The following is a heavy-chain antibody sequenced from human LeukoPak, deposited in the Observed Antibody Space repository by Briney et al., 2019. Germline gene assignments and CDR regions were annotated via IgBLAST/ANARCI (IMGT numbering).Heavy chain of an antibody. V-gene: IGHV3-69-1*02. D-gene: IGHD6-19*01. CDR3: ATSLSGWGTYHDLDV. J-gene: IGHJ6*03. CDR1: GFTFSSYW. Sequence: GGSLRLSCAASGFTFSSYWMSWVRQAPGKGLEWVSFIAVDGTTYYADSVKGRFTLSRDNAKNSLYLQMNSLRAEDTAVYYCATSLSGWGTYHDLDVWGKGTTVTISS. CDR2: IAVDGTT.